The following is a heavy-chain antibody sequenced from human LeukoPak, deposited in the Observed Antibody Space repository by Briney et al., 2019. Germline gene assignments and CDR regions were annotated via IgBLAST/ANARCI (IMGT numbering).Heavy chain of an antibody. V-gene: IGHV4-61*02. J-gene: IGHJ4*02. CDR2: IYTSGST. Sequence: SETLSLTCTVSGGSISSGSYYWSWIRQPAGKGLEWIGRIYTSGSTNYNPSLKSRATISVDTSKNQFSLKLSSVTAADTAVYYCARARNLGGYSSSNFDYWGQGTLVTVSS. CDR1: GGSISSGSYY. CDR3: ARARNLGGYSSSNFDY. D-gene: IGHD6-6*01.